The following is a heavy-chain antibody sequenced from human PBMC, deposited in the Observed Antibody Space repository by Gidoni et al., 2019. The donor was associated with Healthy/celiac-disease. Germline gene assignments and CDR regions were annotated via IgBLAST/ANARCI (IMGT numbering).Heavy chain of an antibody. Sequence: QVQLVQSGAEVQKPGASVQVSCMASGSAFTGYYMHWVRQAPGQGLEWMGWINPNSGGTNYAQKYQGRVTMTRDTSISTAYMELSRLRSDDTAVYYCARGGSYKYNWFDPWGQGTLVTVSS. CDR2: INPNSGGT. D-gene: IGHD1-26*01. CDR3: ARGGSYKYNWFDP. V-gene: IGHV1-2*02. CDR1: GSAFTGYY. J-gene: IGHJ5*02.